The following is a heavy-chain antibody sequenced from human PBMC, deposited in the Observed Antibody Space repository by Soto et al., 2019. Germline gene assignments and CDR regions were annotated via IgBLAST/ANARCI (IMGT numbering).Heavy chain of an antibody. Sequence: ASVKVSCKASGNTFTSYGISWVRQAPGQGLEWMGWISAYNGNTNCAQKLQGRVTMTTDTSTSTAYMELRSLRSDDTAVYYCARAGYCSSTSCYRGWGYYYYGMDVWGQGTTVTVSS. CDR3: ARAGYCSSTSCYRGWGYYYYGMDV. CDR2: ISAYNGNT. V-gene: IGHV1-18*01. J-gene: IGHJ6*02. CDR1: GNTFTSYG. D-gene: IGHD2-2*02.